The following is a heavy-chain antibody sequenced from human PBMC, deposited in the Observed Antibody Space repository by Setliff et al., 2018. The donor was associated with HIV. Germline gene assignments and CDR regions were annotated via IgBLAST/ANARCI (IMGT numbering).Heavy chain of an antibody. Sequence: ASVKVSCKTFGYSFTAYQMHWLRQAPGQGLEWMGRINRDNGGIDYAQKFQGRVTVTRDTSINTAYMELSSLRYDDTAIYYCARSPGPYSGTTDYWGQGTLVTVPQ. CDR3: ARSPGPYSGTTDY. CDR1: GYSFTAYQ. D-gene: IGHD1-26*01. V-gene: IGHV1-2*06. CDR2: INRDNGGI. J-gene: IGHJ4*02.